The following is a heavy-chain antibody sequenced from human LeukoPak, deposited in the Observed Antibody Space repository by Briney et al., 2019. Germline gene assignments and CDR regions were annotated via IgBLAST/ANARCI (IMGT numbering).Heavy chain of an antibody. CDR2: ISYSGST. CDR1: GGSISSGDYS. CDR3: ARGVGYCSGGSCLKYYGMDV. Sequence: PSETLSLTCVVSGGSISSGDYSWSWIRQPPGKGLEWIGYISYSGSTYFDPSLKSRVTISVDTSKNQFSLKLSSVTAADTAVYYCARGVGYCSGGSCLKYYGMDVWGQGTTVTVSS. D-gene: IGHD2-15*01. J-gene: IGHJ6*02. V-gene: IGHV4-30-2*01.